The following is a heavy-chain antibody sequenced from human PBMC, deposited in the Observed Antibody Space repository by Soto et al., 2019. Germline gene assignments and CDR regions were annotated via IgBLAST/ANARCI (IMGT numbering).Heavy chain of an antibody. J-gene: IGHJ4*02. CDR3: ARGFAYGGNSEDSDY. D-gene: IGHD2-21*02. Sequence: PSETLSLTCAVYGGSFSGYYWSWIRQPPGKGLEWIGEINHSGSTNYNPSLKSRVTISVDTSKNQFSLKLSSVTAADTAVYYCARGFAYGGNSEDSDYGGQGTLVTVS. CDR1: GGSFSGYY. CDR2: INHSGST. V-gene: IGHV4-34*01.